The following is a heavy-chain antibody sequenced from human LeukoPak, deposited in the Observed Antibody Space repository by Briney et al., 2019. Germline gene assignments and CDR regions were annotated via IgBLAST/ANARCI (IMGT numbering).Heavy chain of an antibody. CDR2: IYSGGST. V-gene: IGHV3-53*01. D-gene: IGHD6-13*01. J-gene: IGHJ4*02. CDR3: ASHSSSWYGFDY. CDR1: GFTVSSNH. Sequence: GGSLRLSCAASGFTVSSNHMSWVRQGPGKGLEWVSVIYSGGSTYYADSVKGRFTISRDNSNNTLYLQMNSLRAEDTAVYYCASHSSSWYGFDYWGQGTPVTVSS.